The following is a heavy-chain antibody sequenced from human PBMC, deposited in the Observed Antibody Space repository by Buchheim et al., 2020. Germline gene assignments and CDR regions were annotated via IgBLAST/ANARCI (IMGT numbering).Heavy chain of an antibody. Sequence: QVQLVQSGAEVKKPGASVKVSCKASGYTFIGYYMHWVRQAPGQGLEWMGWVNPNSGGTKYAQKFQGRVTMTSDTYISKGYMELSGLRSDDTAMYYCAPGELDYWGQGTL. CDR1: GYTFIGYY. V-gene: IGHV1-2*02. D-gene: IGHD7-27*01. CDR2: VNPNSGGT. J-gene: IGHJ4*02. CDR3: APGELDY.